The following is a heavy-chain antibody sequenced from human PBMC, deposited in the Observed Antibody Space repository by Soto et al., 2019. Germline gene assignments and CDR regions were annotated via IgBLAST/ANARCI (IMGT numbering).Heavy chain of an antibody. CDR1: GGSISGYY. Sequence: ASEILSLTCTVSGGSISGYYWSWIRQPPGKGLEWIGYIYYSGSTYYNPSLKSRVTISVDTSKNQFSLKLSSVTAADTAVYYCARLKRSGSYYKSFGWFDPWGQGTLVTVSS. D-gene: IGHD3-10*01. CDR3: ARLKRSGSYYKSFGWFDP. CDR2: IYYSGST. V-gene: IGHV4-59*04. J-gene: IGHJ5*02.